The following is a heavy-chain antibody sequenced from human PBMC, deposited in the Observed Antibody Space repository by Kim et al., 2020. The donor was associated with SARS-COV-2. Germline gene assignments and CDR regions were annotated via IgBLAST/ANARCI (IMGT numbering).Heavy chain of an antibody. D-gene: IGHD4-17*01. Sequence: ASVKVSCKASGYTFTSYAMHWARQAPGQRLEWMGWINAGNGNTKYSQKFQGRVTITRDTSASTAYMELSSLRSEDTAVYYCAGALVYVDYVDAFDIWVQGRMVTVSS. CDR1: GYTFTSYA. CDR2: INAGNGNT. V-gene: IGHV1-3*01. J-gene: IGHJ3*02. CDR3: AGALVYVDYVDAFDI.